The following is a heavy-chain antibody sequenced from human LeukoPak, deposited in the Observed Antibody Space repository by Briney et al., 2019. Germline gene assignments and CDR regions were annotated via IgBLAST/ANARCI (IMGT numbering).Heavy chain of an antibody. Sequence: GASVKVSCKASGYTFTSYGISWVRQAHGQGLEWMGWISAYNGNTNYAQKLQGRVTMTTDTSTSTAYMELRSLRSDDTAVYYCARDGRQPNYYDSGHNWFDPWGQGTLVTVSS. D-gene: IGHD3-22*01. CDR3: ARDGRQPNYYDSGHNWFDP. J-gene: IGHJ5*02. CDR1: GYTFTSYG. V-gene: IGHV1-18*01. CDR2: ISAYNGNT.